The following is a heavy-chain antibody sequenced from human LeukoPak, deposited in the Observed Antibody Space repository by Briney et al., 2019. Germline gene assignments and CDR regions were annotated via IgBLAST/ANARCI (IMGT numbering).Heavy chain of an antibody. CDR3: ARVWGSVASFWFDP. V-gene: IGHV4-39*07. Sequence: SETLSLTCTVSGGSISSSSYYWGWIRQPPGKGLEWIGSIYYSGSTYYNPSLKSRVTISVDTSKNQFSLKLSSVTAADTAVYYCARVWGSVASFWFDPWGQGTLVTVSS. J-gene: IGHJ5*02. CDR2: IYYSGST. D-gene: IGHD3-16*01. CDR1: GGSISSSSYY.